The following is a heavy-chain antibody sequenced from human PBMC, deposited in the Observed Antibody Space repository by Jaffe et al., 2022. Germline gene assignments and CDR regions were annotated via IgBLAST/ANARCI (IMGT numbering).Heavy chain of an antibody. J-gene: IGHJ5*02. CDR1: GGTFSSYA. V-gene: IGHV1-69*05. Sequence: QVQLVQSGAEVKKPGSSVKVSCKASGGTFSSYAISWVRQAPGQGLEWMGGIIPIFGTANYAQKFQGRVTITTDESTSTAYMELSSLRSEDTAVYYCARGDSSGWYGEAINWFDPWGQGTLVTVSS. CDR2: IIPIFGTA. CDR3: ARGDSSGWYGEAINWFDP. D-gene: IGHD6-19*01.